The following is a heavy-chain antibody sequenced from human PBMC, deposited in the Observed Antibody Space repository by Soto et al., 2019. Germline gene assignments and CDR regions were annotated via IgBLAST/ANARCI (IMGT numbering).Heavy chain of an antibody. CDR1: GYSFTSHW. V-gene: IGHV5-51*01. D-gene: IGHD4-17*01. CDR3: ARLMTTVTRRHYYGMDV. J-gene: IGHJ6*02. Sequence: GESLKISCKGSGYSFTSHWIGWVRQMLGKGLEWMGIIYPGDSGTRYSPSFQGQVTISADKSISTAYLQWSSLKASDTAMYYCARLMTTVTRRHYYGMDVWGQGTTVTVSS. CDR2: IYPGDSGT.